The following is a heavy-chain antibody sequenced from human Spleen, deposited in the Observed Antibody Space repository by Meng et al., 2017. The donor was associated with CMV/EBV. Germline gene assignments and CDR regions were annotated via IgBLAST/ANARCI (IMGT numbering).Heavy chain of an antibody. CDR3: ARDCCGDCPYYYYGMDV. Sequence: LSLTCAASGFTFSDYYMSWIRQAPGKGLEWVSYISSSGSTIYYADSVKGRFTTSRDNAKNSLYLQMNSLRAEDTAVYYCARDCCGDCPYYYYGMDVWGQGTTVTLSS. V-gene: IGHV3-11*01. CDR1: GFTFSDYY. CDR2: ISSSGSTI. D-gene: IGHD2-21*01. J-gene: IGHJ6*02.